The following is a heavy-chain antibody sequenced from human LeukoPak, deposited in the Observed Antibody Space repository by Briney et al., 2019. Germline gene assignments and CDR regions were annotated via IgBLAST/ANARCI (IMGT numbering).Heavy chain of an antibody. CDR3: ATSGYPYNAFDI. CDR1: GYTFTSYY. CDR2: IKADSGGT. V-gene: IGHV1-2*02. Sequence: ASVKVSCKASGYTFTSYYMHWVRQAPGQGLEWMGWIKADSGGTNYAQRFQGRVTMTRDTSISTAYMDLSRLRSDDTAVYHCATSGYPYNAFDIWGQGTMVTVSS. J-gene: IGHJ3*02. D-gene: IGHD3-22*01.